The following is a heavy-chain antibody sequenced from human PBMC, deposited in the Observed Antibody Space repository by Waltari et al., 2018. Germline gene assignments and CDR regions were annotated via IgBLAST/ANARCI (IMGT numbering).Heavy chain of an antibody. CDR1: GGTFSSYA. D-gene: IGHD6-19*01. J-gene: IGHJ4*02. Sequence: QVQLVQSGAEVKKPGSSVKVSCKASGGTFSSYAISWVRQAPGQGLEWMGGSIPLLGIATYAQKSQCRVTITADESTSTAYMELSSLRAEDTAVYYCARALGIAVAGIDYWGQGTLVTVSS. V-gene: IGHV1-69*04. CDR3: ARALGIAVAGIDY. CDR2: SIPLLGIA.